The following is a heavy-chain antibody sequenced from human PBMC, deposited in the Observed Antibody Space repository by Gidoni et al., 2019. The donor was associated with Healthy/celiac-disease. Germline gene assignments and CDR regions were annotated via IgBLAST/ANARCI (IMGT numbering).Heavy chain of an antibody. CDR3: ARGTGIAAAGSRMSP. CDR2: IWYDGSNK. Sequence: QVPLVESGGGVVQPGRSLRLSCAASGFPFSSYGMHGVRQAPGKGLEGVAVIWYDGSNKYYADSVKGRFTISRDNSKNTLYLQMNSLRAEDTAVYYCARGTGIAAAGSRMSPWGQGTLVTVSS. V-gene: IGHV3-33*01. J-gene: IGHJ5*02. D-gene: IGHD6-13*01. CDR1: GFPFSSYG.